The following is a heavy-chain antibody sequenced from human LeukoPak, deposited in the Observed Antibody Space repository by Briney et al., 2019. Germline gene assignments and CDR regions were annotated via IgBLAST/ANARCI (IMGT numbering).Heavy chain of an antibody. V-gene: IGHV4-30-4*01. J-gene: IGHJ6*02. Sequence: PSQTLSLTCTVSGGSISSGDYYWSWIRQPPGKGLEWIGCIYYSGSTYYNPSLKSRVTISVDTSKNQFSLKLSSVTAADTAVYYCARVNPYYYYYGMDVWGQGTTVTVSS. CDR1: GGSISSGDYY. CDR3: ARVNPYYYYYGMDV. CDR2: IYYSGST.